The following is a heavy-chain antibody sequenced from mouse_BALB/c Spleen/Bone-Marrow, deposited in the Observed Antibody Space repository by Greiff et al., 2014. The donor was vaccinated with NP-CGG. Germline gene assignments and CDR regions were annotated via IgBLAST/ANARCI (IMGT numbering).Heavy chain of an antibody. J-gene: IGHJ4*01. Sequence: EVQVVESGGGLVKPGGSLKLSCAASGFTFSDFYMFWFRQTPEKGLEWVATISNGGTYTYYPDSVKGRFTISRDNAKNNLYRQMSSLKSEDTAMYYCARSGERYGAMDYWGQGTSVTVTS. D-gene: IGHD1-1*02. CDR2: ISNGGTYT. CDR1: GFTFSDFY. CDR3: ARSGERYGAMDY. V-gene: IGHV5-4*02.